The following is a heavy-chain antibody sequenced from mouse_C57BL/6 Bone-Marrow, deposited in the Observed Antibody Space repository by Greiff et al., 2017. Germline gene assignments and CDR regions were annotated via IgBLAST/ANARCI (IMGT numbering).Heavy chain of an antibody. D-gene: IGHD2-2*01. Sequence: QVQLQQPGAELVKPGASVKMSCKASGYTFTSYWITWVKQRPGQGLEWIGDIYPGSGSTNYNEKFKSKATLTVDTSSSTAYMQLSSLTSEDSAVYYLASSTMVTTTGYYFDYWGQGTTLTVSS. J-gene: IGHJ2*01. V-gene: IGHV1-55*01. CDR2: IYPGSGST. CDR1: GYTFTSYW. CDR3: ASSTMVTTTGYYFDY.